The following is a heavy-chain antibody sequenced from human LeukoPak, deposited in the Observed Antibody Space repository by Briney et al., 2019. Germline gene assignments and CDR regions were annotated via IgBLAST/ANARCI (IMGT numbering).Heavy chain of an antibody. D-gene: IGHD4-23*01. CDR3: SRLAYGGNYLDY. Sequence: ASVKVSCKASGYSFSTYGISWVRQAPGQGLEWMGWISTHNGHTNYAQKVQGRVTMTTDTATTTAYMELRSQISDDTAVYYCSRLAYGGNYLDYWGQGTLVTVSS. CDR2: ISTHNGHT. CDR1: GYSFSTYG. J-gene: IGHJ4*02. V-gene: IGHV1-18*01.